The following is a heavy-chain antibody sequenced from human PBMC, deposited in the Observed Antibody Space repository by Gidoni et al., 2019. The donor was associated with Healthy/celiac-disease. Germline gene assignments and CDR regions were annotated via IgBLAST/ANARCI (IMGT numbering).Heavy chain of an antibody. CDR1: GGSISSGGYY. J-gene: IGHJ4*02. V-gene: IGHV4-31*03. CDR2: IYYSGST. Sequence: VKPSQTLSLTCTVSGGSISSGGYYWRWIRQHPGKGLEWIGYIYYSGSTYYNPSLKSRVTISVDTSKNQFSLKLSSVTAADTAVYYCARDRANHCCGENWGQGTLVTVSS. D-gene: IGHD2-21*01. CDR3: ARDRANHCCGEN.